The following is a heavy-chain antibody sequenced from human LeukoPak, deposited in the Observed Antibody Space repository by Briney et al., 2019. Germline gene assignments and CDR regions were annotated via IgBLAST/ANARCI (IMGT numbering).Heavy chain of an antibody. CDR1: GFPFGAYW. CDR3: AGDCSDDNCQRPPYYFDY. CDR2: IKEDGSDT. Sequence: GGSLRLSCAGSGFPFGAYWMSWVRQVPGKGPEWVANIKEDGSDTYYADSVRGRFTISRDNTEKSLYLQMNNLRVDDTAVYYCAGDCSDDNCQRPPYYFDYWGQGTLVTVSS. V-gene: IGHV3-7*01. D-gene: IGHD3-22*01. J-gene: IGHJ4*02.